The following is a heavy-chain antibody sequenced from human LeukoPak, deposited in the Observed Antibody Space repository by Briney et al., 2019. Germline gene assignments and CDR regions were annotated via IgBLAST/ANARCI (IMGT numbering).Heavy chain of an antibody. CDR2: ISSSSSTI. Sequence: GGSLRLSCAASGFIFSSYSLNWVREAPGKGLEWVSYISSSSSTIYYADSVKGRFTISRDNAKNSLYLQMNSLRDEDTAVYYCVRSSASSGPNCFDPSGQGTLVTVSS. D-gene: IGHD3-10*01. V-gene: IGHV3-48*02. CDR1: GFIFSSYS. CDR3: VRSSASSGPNCFDP. J-gene: IGHJ5*02.